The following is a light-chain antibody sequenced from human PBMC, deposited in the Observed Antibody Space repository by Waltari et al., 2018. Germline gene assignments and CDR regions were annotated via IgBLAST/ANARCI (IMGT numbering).Light chain of an antibody. CDR1: QSVRGS. V-gene: IGKV3-20*01. Sequence: EIVLTQSPGTLSLSPGERATLSCRASQSVRGSLAWYQQKAGQALRLLIYAASSRATGIPDRFSGSGSGTDFSLTISRLEPEDFAVYYCQHYVRLPATFGQGTKVEIK. CDR2: AAS. J-gene: IGKJ1*01. CDR3: QHYVRLPAT.